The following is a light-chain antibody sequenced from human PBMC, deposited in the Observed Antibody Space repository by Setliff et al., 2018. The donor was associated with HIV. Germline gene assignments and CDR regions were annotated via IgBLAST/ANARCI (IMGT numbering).Light chain of an antibody. Sequence: QSVLTQPASVSGSPGQSITISCTGTSSDVGGYNFVPWYQQHPGKAPKLIIYEVSNRPSGVSNRFSGSKSGNTASLTISGLQAEDEADYYCISYTSRITWIFGGGTKVTVL. CDR3: ISYTSRITWI. CDR2: EVS. CDR1: SSDVGGYNF. J-gene: IGLJ2*01. V-gene: IGLV2-14*01.